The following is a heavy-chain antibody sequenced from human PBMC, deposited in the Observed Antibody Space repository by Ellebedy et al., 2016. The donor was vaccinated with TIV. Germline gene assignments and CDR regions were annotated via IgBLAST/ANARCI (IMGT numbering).Heavy chain of an antibody. D-gene: IGHD3-3*01. V-gene: IGHV3-9*01. J-gene: IGHJ6*02. CDR3: ANHYDFWSGYYTGADYYYGMDV. CDR2: ISWNSGSI. Sequence: GGSLRLSCAASGFTFDDYAMHWVRQAPGKGLEWVSGISWNSGSIGYADSVKGRFTISRDNSKNTLYLQMNSLRAEDTAVYYCANHYDFWSGYYTGADYYYGMDVWGQGTTVTVSS. CDR1: GFTFDDYA.